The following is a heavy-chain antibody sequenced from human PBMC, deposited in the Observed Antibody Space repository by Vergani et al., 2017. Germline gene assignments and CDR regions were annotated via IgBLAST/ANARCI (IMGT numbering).Heavy chain of an antibody. D-gene: IGHD3-9*01. CDR2: INHSGST. Sequence: QVQLQQWGAGLLKPSETLSLTCAVYGGSFSGYYWSWIRQPPGKGLEWIGEINHSGSTNYNPSLKSLVTISVDTSKNQFSLKLSSVNAADTAVYYCARGKYLPRGVLRYFDWFDYWGQGTLVTVSS. V-gene: IGHV4-34*01. CDR1: GGSFSGYY. CDR3: ARGKYLPRGVLRYFDWFDY. J-gene: IGHJ4*02.